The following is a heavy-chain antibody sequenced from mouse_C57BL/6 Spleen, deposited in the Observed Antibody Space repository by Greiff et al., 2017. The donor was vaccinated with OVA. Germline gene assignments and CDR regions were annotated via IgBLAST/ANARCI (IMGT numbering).Heavy chain of an antibody. V-gene: IGHV1-53*01. CDR1: GYTFTSYW. Sequence: QVQLQQPGPELVKPGASVKLSCKASGYTFTSYWMHWVKQRPGQGLEWIGNINPSNGGTNYNEKFKSKATLTVDKSSSTAYMQLSSLTSEDSAVYYCARSGFTTVVATDYWGQGTTLTVSS. J-gene: IGHJ2*01. CDR3: ARSGFTTVVATDY. CDR2: INPSNGGT. D-gene: IGHD1-1*01.